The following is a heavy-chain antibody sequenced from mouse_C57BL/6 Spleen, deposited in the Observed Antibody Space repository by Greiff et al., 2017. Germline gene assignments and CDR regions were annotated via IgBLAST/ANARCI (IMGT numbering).Heavy chain of an antibody. CDR1: GFTFSDYY. Sequence: EVKVEESGGGLVQPGGSLKLSCAASGFTFSDYYMYWVRQTPEKRLEWVAYISNGGGSTYYPDTVKGRFTISRDNAKNTLYLQMSRLKSEDTAMYYCAREGWRYAMDYWGQGTSVTVSS. J-gene: IGHJ4*01. V-gene: IGHV5-12*01. CDR3: AREGWRYAMDY. CDR2: ISNGGGST.